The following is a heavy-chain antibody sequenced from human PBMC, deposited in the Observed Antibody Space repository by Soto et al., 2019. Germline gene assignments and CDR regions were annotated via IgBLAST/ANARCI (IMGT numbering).Heavy chain of an antibody. CDR2: ISYDGSNK. Sequence: GGSLRLSCAASGFTFSSYGMHWVRQAPGKGLEWVAVISYDGSNKYYADSVKGRFTISRDNSKNTLYLQMNSLRAEGTAVYYCASYSQTYGMDVLGQGTTVTVSS. J-gene: IGHJ6*02. CDR3: ASYSQTYGMDV. V-gene: IGHV3-30*03. CDR1: GFTFSSYG. D-gene: IGHD2-21*01.